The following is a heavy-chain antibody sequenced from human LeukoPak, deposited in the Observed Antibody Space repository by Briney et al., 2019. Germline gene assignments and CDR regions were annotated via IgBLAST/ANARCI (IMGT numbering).Heavy chain of an antibody. CDR1: GYTFTSYY. CDR3: ARPYCSGGSCYHFDY. D-gene: IGHD2-15*01. V-gene: IGHV1-46*01. J-gene: IGHJ4*02. CDR2: INPSGDST. Sequence: ASVKVSCKASGYTFTSYYMHWVRQAPGQGLEWMGIINPSGDSTSYAQKFRGRVTMTRDTSTSTAYMELSSLRSEDTAVYYCARPYCSGGSCYHFDYWGQGTLVTVSS.